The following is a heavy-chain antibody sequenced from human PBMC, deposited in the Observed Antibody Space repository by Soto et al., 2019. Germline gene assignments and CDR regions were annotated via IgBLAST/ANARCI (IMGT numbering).Heavy chain of an antibody. CDR3: ARTTNTRTDY. CDR1: GFSLTSNEMR. Sequence: SGPTLVNPTQTLTLTCTISGFSLTSNEMRVTWIRQPPGKALEWLARIDWDGEKFYSSSLRTRPTISKDSSKNQVVLTVTNMDPVDTATYYCARTTNTRTDYWGQGILVTVSS. V-gene: IGHV2-70*04. CDR2: IDWDGEK. J-gene: IGHJ4*02. D-gene: IGHD5-12*01.